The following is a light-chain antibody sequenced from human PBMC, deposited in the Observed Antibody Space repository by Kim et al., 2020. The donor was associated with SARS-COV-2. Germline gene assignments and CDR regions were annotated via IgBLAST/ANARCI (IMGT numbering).Light chain of an antibody. Sequence: QSVVTQPPSASGTPGQRVTISCSGSRSNIGSNTVNWYQHLPGTAPKVLMYTDNERPSGVPDRFSGSKSGTSASLVISALQSEDEADYYCAAWDDSLSGRVFGGGTKLTVL. CDR3: AAWDDSLSGRV. J-gene: IGLJ3*02. CDR2: TDN. CDR1: RSNIGSNT. V-gene: IGLV1-44*01.